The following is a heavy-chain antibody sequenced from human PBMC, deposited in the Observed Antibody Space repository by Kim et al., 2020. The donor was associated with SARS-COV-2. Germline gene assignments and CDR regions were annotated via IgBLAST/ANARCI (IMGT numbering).Heavy chain of an antibody. D-gene: IGHD1-26*01. V-gene: IGHV3-21*01. CDR1: GFTFSSYS. CDR2: ISSSSSYI. CDR3: ASQWYGGSYSPLGY. Sequence: GGSLRLSCAASGFTFSSYSMNWVRQAPGKGLEWVSSISSSSSYIYYADSVKGRFTISRDNAKNSVYLQMNSLRAEDTAVYYCASQWYGGSYSPLGYWGQGTLVTVSS. J-gene: IGHJ4*02.